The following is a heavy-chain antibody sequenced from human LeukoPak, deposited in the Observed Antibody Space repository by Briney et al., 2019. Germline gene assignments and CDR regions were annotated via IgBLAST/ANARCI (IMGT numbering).Heavy chain of an antibody. V-gene: IGHV3-30*19. CDR3: VTGGHYYGSGSCLDY. J-gene: IGHJ4*02. Sequence: GGSLRLSCAASGFTFSTYGMHWVRQAPGKGLEWVAVISHDGSNEYYADSVKGRFTISRDNSKNTLYLQMNSLRTEDTSVYYCVTGGHYYGSGSCLDYWGQGTLVTVSS. CDR1: GFTFSTYG. D-gene: IGHD3-10*01. CDR2: ISHDGSNE.